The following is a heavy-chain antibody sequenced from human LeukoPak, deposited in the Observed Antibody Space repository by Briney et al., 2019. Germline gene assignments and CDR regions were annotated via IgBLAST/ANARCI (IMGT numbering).Heavy chain of an antibody. CDR3: ARGVLIVNAFDI. Sequence: GESLKISCQGYGYRFASHWIGWVRQMPGKGPEWLGIIYPGDSDTRYNPSFQGHVIISADKSNSVAYLQWTSLKASDTAVYYCARGVLIVNAFDIWGQGTMVTVSS. J-gene: IGHJ3*02. CDR1: GYRFASHW. D-gene: IGHD3-22*01. CDR2: IYPGDSDT. V-gene: IGHV5-51*01.